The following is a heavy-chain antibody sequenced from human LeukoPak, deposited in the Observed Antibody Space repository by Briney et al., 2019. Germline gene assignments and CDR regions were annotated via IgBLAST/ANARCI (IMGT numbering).Heavy chain of an antibody. CDR3: ARRSSSWYGGYYYMDV. CDR1: GGSISSYY. V-gene: IGHV4-59*12. Sequence: PSETLSLTCTVSGGSISSYYWSWIRQPPGKGLEWIGFIYFSGSTNYNPSLKSRVTISVDTSKNQFSLKLSSVTAADTAVYYCARRSSSWYGGYYYMDVRGKGTTVTVSS. D-gene: IGHD6-13*01. J-gene: IGHJ6*03. CDR2: IYFSGST.